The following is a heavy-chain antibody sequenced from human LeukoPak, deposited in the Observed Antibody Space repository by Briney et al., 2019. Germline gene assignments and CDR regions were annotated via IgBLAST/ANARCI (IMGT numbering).Heavy chain of an antibody. CDR1: GFTFSSYA. D-gene: IGHD6-13*01. J-gene: IGHJ4*02. Sequence: GGSLRLSCAASGFTFSSYAMSWVRQASGKGLEWVSGISGSGGSTYYADSVKGRFTISRDNSKNTLYLQMNSLRAEDTAVFYCAKSSQYSSSWYDYWGQGTLVTVSS. CDR2: ISGSGGST. V-gene: IGHV3-23*01. CDR3: AKSSQYSSSWYDY.